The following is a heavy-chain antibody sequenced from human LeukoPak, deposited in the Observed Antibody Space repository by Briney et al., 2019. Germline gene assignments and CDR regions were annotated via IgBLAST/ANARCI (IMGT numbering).Heavy chain of an antibody. V-gene: IGHV1-46*01. Sequence: ASVKVSCKASGYTFTSYFIHWVRQAPGQGLEWMGIINPGSGSTSYLQKFQGRVTMNRDTSTSTVYMELSSLRSDDTAVYYCARGYGDYVTDWGQGTLVTVSS. CDR1: GYTFTSYF. CDR3: ARGYGDYVTD. CDR2: INPGSGST. D-gene: IGHD4-17*01. J-gene: IGHJ4*02.